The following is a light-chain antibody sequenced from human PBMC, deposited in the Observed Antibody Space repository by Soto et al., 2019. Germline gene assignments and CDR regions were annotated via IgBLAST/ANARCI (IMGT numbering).Light chain of an antibody. CDR2: EAT. CDR3: FSYAGRDTLVV. J-gene: IGLJ2*01. V-gene: IGLV2-23*01. CDR1: SSDLGSYNL. Sequence: QSALTQPASVSGSPGQSITISCTGTSSDLGSYNLVSWYQHHPGKAPKLIIYEATKRPSGISSRFSGSKSGYTASLTISGLQAADEAFYSCFSYAGRDTLVVSGGGTKLTVL.